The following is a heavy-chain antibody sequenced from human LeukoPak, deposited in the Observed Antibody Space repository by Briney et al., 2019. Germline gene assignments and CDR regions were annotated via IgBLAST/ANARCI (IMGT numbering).Heavy chain of an antibody. J-gene: IGHJ3*02. CDR2: ISWNSGSI. CDR3: AKDSDIVEIFDAFDI. Sequence: TGGSLRLSCAASGFTFDDYAMHWVRQAPGKGLEWVSGISWNSGSIGYADSVKGRFTISRDNAKNSLYLQMNSLRAEDTALYYCAKDSDIVEIFDAFDIWGQGTMVTVSS. V-gene: IGHV3-9*01. D-gene: IGHD5-12*01. CDR1: GFTFDDYA.